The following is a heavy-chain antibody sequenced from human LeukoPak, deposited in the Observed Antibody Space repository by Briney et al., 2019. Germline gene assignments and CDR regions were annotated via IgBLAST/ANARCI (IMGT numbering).Heavy chain of an antibody. CDR3: AKARAAGTPGSDY. J-gene: IGHJ4*02. CDR1: GFTFSSDA. Sequence: PGGSLRLSCAASGFTFSSDAMSWGRQAPGKGLEWVSDISGSGGSTYYADSVKGGFTISRDNSKNTLYLQMCRLRAEDTAVYNCAKARAAGTPGSDYWGQGTLVTVSS. CDR2: ISGSGGST. D-gene: IGHD6-13*01. V-gene: IGHV3-23*01.